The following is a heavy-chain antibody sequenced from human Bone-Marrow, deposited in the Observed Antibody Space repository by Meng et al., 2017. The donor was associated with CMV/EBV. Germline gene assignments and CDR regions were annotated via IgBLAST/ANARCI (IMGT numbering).Heavy chain of an antibody. CDR3: VRDSGAAAPHNNHHALDV. D-gene: IGHD6-13*01. CDR1: GGSISSGGYY. J-gene: IGHJ6*02. CDR2: IYYSGST. Sequence: LRLSCTVSGGSISSGGYYWSWIRQHPGKGLEWIGYIYYSGSTYYNPSLKSRVTISVDTSKNQFSLKLSSVTAADTAVYYCVRDSGAAAPHNNHHALDVWGQGTTVTVYS. V-gene: IGHV4-31*03.